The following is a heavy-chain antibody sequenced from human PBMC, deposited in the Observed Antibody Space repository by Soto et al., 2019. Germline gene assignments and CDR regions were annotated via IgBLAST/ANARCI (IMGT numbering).Heavy chain of an antibody. V-gene: IGHV1-18*01. D-gene: IGHD6-19*01. CDR3: ARDRGVAPPVAGNTHYYYYMDV. CDR1: GYSFTNYG. J-gene: IGHJ6*03. CDR2: ISAYNGNT. Sequence: QDQLVQSGVEVKKPGASVKVSCKASGYSFTNYGITWVRQAPGQGFEGRGWISAYNGNTNYAQKFQGRDTMTTDASTSTAYLELRSLRSDDTAVYYCARDRGVAPPVAGNTHYYYYMDVWGKGTTVTVSS.